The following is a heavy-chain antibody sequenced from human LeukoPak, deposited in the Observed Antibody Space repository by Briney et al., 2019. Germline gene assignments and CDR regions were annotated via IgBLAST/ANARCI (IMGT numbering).Heavy chain of an antibody. CDR3: ARRIVVVITDAFDI. D-gene: IGHD3-22*01. Sequence: KTSETLSLTCTVSGGSISSSSYYWGWIRQPPGKRLEWIGSIYYSGSTYYNPSLKSRVTISVDTSKNQFSLKLSSVTAADTAVYYCARRIVVVITDAFDIWGQGTMVTVSS. CDR1: GGSISSSSYY. V-gene: IGHV4-39*01. J-gene: IGHJ3*02. CDR2: IYYSGST.